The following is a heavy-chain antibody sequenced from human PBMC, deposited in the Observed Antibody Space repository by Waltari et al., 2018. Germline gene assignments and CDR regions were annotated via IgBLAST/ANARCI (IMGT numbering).Heavy chain of an antibody. V-gene: IGHV3-15*01. D-gene: IGHD6-19*01. CDR3: VTGWYFDH. CDR2: IKSKVNGETT. J-gene: IGHJ4*02. Sequence: EVQLVESGGGLVKPGGSLRLSCAGSGFTFSNAWMSWVRQAPGKGLEWIGRIKSKVNGETTDYAAFVKGRFSISREDSKNTVFLEMNSLKTEDTAVYYCVTGWYFDHWGQGTLVTVSS. CDR1: GFTFSNAW.